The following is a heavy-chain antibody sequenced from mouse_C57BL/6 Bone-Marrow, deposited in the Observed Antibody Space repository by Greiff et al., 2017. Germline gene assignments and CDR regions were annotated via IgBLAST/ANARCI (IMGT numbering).Heavy chain of an antibody. CDR1: GYSFTDYN. J-gene: IGHJ4*01. CDR3: ARGYDYDYAMDY. V-gene: IGHV1-39*01. CDR2: INPNYGTT. D-gene: IGHD2-4*01. Sequence: VQLKQSGPELVKPGASVKISCKASGYSFTDYNMNWVKQSNGKSLEWIGVINPNYGTTSYNQKFKGKATLTVDQSSSPSYMQLNSLTSEDSAVYYCARGYDYDYAMDYWGQGTSVTGSS.